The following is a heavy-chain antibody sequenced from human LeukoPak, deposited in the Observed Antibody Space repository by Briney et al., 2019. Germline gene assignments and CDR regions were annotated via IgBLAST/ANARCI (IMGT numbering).Heavy chain of an antibody. CDR2: ISGSGGST. CDR1: GFTFSTYA. Sequence: GGSLRLSCAASGFTFSTYAMSWVRQAPGKGLAWVSTISGSGGSTYYADSVKGRFTISRDNSKNTLYLQMNSLRAEDTALYYCAKDGSSSWYRYFDYWGQGTLVTVSS. CDR3: AKDGSSSWYRYFDY. V-gene: IGHV3-23*01. D-gene: IGHD6-13*01. J-gene: IGHJ4*02.